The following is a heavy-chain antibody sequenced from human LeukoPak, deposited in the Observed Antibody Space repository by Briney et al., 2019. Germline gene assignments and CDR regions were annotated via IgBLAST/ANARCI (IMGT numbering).Heavy chain of an antibody. Sequence: ASVKVSCKASGYTFTSYGISWVRQAPGQGLEWMGRIIPIFGIASYAQKFQGRVTITADKSTSTAYMELSSLRSEDTAVYYCAREIVVVAATGWFDPWGQGTLVTVSS. D-gene: IGHD2-15*01. CDR3: AREIVVVAATGWFDP. CDR1: GYTFTSYG. V-gene: IGHV1-69*04. J-gene: IGHJ5*02. CDR2: IIPIFGIA.